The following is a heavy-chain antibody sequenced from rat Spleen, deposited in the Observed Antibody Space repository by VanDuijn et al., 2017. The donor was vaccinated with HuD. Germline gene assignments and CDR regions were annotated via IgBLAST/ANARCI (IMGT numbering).Heavy chain of an antibody. CDR1: GFTFSDYY. V-gene: IGHV5-29*01. J-gene: IGHJ1*01. CDR3: ARLEVQPYWYFDF. Sequence: EVQLVESDGGLVQPGRSLKLSCAASGFTFSDYYMAWVRQAPTKGLEWVATISYDGSSTYYRDSVKGRFTISRDNAKSTLYLQMDSLRSEDTATYYCARLEVQPYWYFDFWGPGTMVTVSS. D-gene: IGHD1-5*01. CDR2: ISYDGSST.